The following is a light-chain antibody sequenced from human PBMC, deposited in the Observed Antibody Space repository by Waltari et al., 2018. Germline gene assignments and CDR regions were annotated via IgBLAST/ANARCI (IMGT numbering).Light chain of an antibody. J-gene: IGKJ4*01. CDR1: QSLLYSDGKTY. Sequence: VVMTQTPFSLSVTPGQPASISCPSTQSLLYSDGKTYLYWYLQNPGQSPHLLIYEVSSRVSGVPDRFSGSGSGTDFTLKISRVEAEDVGVYYCMQAIHLPLTFGGGTKVEIK. CDR3: MQAIHLPLT. CDR2: EVS. V-gene: IGKV2-29*02.